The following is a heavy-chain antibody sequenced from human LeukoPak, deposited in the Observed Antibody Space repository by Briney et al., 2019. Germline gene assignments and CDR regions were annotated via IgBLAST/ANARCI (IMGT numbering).Heavy chain of an antibody. Sequence: ASVKVSCKASGYTFTSYDINWVRQATGQGLEWMGWMNPNSGNTGYAQKFQGRVTMTTNTSISTAYMELCSLRSEDTAVYYCARRMGSGSYSAAYYFGYWGQRTLVTVSS. V-gene: IGHV1-8*01. CDR3: ARRMGSGSYSAAYYFGY. D-gene: IGHD3-22*01. CDR1: GYTFTSYD. J-gene: IGHJ4*02. CDR2: MNPNSGNT.